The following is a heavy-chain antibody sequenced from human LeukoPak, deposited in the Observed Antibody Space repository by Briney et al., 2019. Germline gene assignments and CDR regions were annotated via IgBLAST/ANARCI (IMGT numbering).Heavy chain of an antibody. D-gene: IGHD3-10*02. CDR2: ISSSSSYI. V-gene: IGHV3-21*01. CDR1: GFTFSSYS. Sequence: PGGSLRLSCAASGFTFSSYSMNWVRQAPGKGLEWVSSISSSSSYIYYADSVKGRFTISRDNAKDSLYLQMNSLRAEDTAVYYCAELGITMIGGVWGKGTTVTISS. J-gene: IGHJ6*04. CDR3: AELGITMIGGV.